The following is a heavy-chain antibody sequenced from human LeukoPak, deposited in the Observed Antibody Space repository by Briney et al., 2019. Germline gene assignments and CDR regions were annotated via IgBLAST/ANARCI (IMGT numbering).Heavy chain of an antibody. D-gene: IGHD2-21*02. J-gene: IGHJ4*02. CDR3: ARQLAYCGGDCFLPGYYFDY. Sequence: GESLKISCKGSGYSFTSYWIGWVRQMPGKGLEWMGTIYPGDSDTRYSPSFQGQVTISADKSISTAYLQWSSLKASDTAMYYCARQLAYCGGDCFLPGYYFDYWGQGTLVTVSS. CDR1: GYSFTSYW. V-gene: IGHV5-51*01. CDR2: IYPGDSDT.